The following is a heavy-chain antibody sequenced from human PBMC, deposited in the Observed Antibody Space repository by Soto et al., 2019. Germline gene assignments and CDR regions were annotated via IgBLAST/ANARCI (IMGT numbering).Heavy chain of an antibody. J-gene: IGHJ4*02. CDR2: IFSSGST. V-gene: IGHV4-4*07. CDR3: AREGSYSAFNFAHGIQLWSFDF. Sequence: LSLTCTVSGGSINTFYWSWVRQPAGKGLGWIGRIFSSGSTSFNPSLESRVAMSVDTSKNHFSLKLSSVTAADMAVYYCAREGSYSAFNFAHGIQLWSFDFWGQGALVTVS. CDR1: GGSINTFY. D-gene: IGHD5-18*01.